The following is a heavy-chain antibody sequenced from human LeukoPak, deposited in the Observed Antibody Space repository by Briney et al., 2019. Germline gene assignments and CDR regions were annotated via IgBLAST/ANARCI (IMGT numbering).Heavy chain of an antibody. CDR3: ARESWEHSGYDSGYY. D-gene: IGHD5-12*01. V-gene: IGHV1-69*13. Sequence: SVKVSCKASGGTFSSYAISWVRQAPGQGLEWMGGIIPIFGTANYAQKFQGRVTITADESTSTAYMELSSLSSEDTAVYYCARESWEHSGYDSGYYWGQGTLVTVSS. CDR2: IIPIFGTA. CDR1: GGTFSSYA. J-gene: IGHJ4*02.